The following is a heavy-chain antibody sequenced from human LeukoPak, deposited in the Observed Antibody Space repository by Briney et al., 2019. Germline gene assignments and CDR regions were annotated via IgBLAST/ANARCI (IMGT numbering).Heavy chain of an antibody. CDR2: INPSGGST. D-gene: IGHD3-10*01. J-gene: IGHJ5*02. CDR3: ARGDFRDYYGSGSYYH. V-gene: IGHV1-46*01. CDR1: GYTFTGYY. Sequence: ASVKVSCKVSGYTFTGYYLHWVRQAPGQGLEWMGIINPSGGSTSYAQKFQGRVTMTRDTSTSTVYMELSSLRSEDTAVYYCARGDFRDYYGSGSYYHWGQGTLVTVSS.